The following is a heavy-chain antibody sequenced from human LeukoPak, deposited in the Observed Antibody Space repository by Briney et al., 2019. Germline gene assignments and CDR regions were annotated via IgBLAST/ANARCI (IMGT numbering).Heavy chain of an antibody. Sequence: SGGSLRLSCAASGFTFSTYSMNWVRQAPGKGLEWVSSITGSSSYIYFADSVKGRFTISRDSAKNSLYLQMNSLRAEDTAVYYCAREHGYSNRHLDYWGQGTLVTVSS. J-gene: IGHJ4*02. D-gene: IGHD4-4*01. V-gene: IGHV3-21*01. CDR3: AREHGYSNRHLDY. CDR2: ITGSSSYI. CDR1: GFTFSTYS.